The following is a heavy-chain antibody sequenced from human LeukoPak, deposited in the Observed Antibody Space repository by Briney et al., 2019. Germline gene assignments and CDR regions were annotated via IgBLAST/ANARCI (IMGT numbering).Heavy chain of an antibody. CDR2: ISVSGNT. CDR1: GFTFSSYA. CDR3: VKAPVTTCSGAYCYPFDY. D-gene: IGHD2-15*01. J-gene: IGHJ4*02. Sequence: GGPLRLSCAASGFTFSSYAMSWVRQGPGKGLEWVSAISVSGNTYHADSVKGRFTISRDSSKNTLYLQMNSLRAGDAAVYYCVKAPVTTCSGAYCYPFDYWSQGTLVTVSS. V-gene: IGHV3-23*01.